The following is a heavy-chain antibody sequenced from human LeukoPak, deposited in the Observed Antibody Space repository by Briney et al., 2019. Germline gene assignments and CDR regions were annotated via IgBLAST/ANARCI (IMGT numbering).Heavy chain of an antibody. D-gene: IGHD5-18*01. J-gene: IGHJ3*02. CDR1: GFTFDDYA. V-gene: IGHV3-9*01. Sequence: AGGSLRLSCAASGFTFDDYAMHWVRQAPGKGLEWVSGISWNSGSIGYADSVKGRFTISRDNAKNSLYLQMNSLRAEDTALYYCARVVSYGAFDIWGQGTMVTVSS. CDR3: ARVVSYGAFDI. CDR2: ISWNSGSI.